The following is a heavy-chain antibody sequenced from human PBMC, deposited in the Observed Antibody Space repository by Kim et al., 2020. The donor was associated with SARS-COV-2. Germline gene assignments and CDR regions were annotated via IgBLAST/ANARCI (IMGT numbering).Heavy chain of an antibody. J-gene: IGHJ5*02. Sequence: TYHADSVKGRFTISRNKSKNTLYRQMNSLRAEDTAVYYCAKGGVVVAATTWGQGTLVTVSS. D-gene: IGHD2-15*01. CDR2: T. CDR3: AKGGVVVAATT. V-gene: IGHV3-23*01.